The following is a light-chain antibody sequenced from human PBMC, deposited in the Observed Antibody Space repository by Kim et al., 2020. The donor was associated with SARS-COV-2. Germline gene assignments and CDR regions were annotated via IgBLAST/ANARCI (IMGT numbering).Light chain of an antibody. CDR3: QVWDSSSDRFYV. CDR1: NIGSKS. V-gene: IGLV3-21*04. Sequence: SYELTQPPSGSVAPGKTARITCGGNNIGSKSVHWYQQKPGQAPVLVIYYDSDRPSGIPERFSGSNSGNTATLTISRVEAGDEADYYCQVWDSSSDRFYVFGTGTKVTVL. CDR2: YDS. J-gene: IGLJ1*01.